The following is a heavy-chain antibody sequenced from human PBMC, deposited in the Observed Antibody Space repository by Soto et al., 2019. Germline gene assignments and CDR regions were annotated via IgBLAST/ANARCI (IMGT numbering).Heavy chain of an antibody. V-gene: IGHV1-3*01. D-gene: IGHD2-21*02. CDR1: GYTFTSYA. Sequence: ASVKVSSKASGYTFTSYAMHWVRQAPGQRLEWMGWINAGNGNTKYSQKFQGRVTITRDTSASTAYMELSSLRSEVTAVYYCARSIVVVTALDYWGQGTLVTVSS. CDR2: INAGNGNT. CDR3: ARSIVVVTALDY. J-gene: IGHJ4*02.